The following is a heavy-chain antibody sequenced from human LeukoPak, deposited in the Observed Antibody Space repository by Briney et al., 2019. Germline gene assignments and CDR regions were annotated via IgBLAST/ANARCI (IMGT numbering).Heavy chain of an antibody. CDR1: GLTFSSYG. J-gene: IGHJ3*02. D-gene: IGHD2-15*01. CDR3: ARDFCSGGSCYPDAFDI. Sequence: PGGSLRLSCAASGLTFSSYGMHRVRQAPGKGLEWVAVIWYDGSNKYYADSVRGRFTISRDNSKNTLYLQMNSLRAEDTAVYYCARDFCSGGSCYPDAFDIWGQGTMVTVSS. V-gene: IGHV3-33*01. CDR2: IWYDGSNK.